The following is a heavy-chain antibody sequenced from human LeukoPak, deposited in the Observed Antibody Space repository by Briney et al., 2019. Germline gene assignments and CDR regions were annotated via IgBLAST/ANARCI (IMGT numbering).Heavy chain of an antibody. D-gene: IGHD3-22*01. CDR3: ARGISMRGFRPFDY. J-gene: IGHJ4*02. CDR2: INHSGST. CDR1: GGSFSGYY. V-gene: IGHV4-34*01. Sequence: ASETLSLTCAVYGGSFSGYYWSWIRQPPGKGLEWIGEINHSGSTNYNPSLKSRVTISVDTSKNQFSLKLSSVTAADTAVYHCARGISMRGFRPFDYWGQGTLVTVSS.